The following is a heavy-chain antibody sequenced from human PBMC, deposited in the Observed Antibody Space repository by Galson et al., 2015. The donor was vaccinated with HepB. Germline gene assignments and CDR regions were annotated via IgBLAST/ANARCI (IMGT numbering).Heavy chain of an antibody. CDR2: ISGSGGST. V-gene: IGHV3-23*01. J-gene: IGHJ4*02. D-gene: IGHD3-16*01. Sequence: SLRLSCAASGFSFSSYAMSWVRQAPGKGLEWVSAISGSGGSTYYADSVKGRFTISRDNSKNTLYLQMNSLRAEDTAVYYCAKDLIMITSGLFDYWGQGTLVTVSS. CDR1: GFSFSSYA. CDR3: AKDLIMITSGLFDY.